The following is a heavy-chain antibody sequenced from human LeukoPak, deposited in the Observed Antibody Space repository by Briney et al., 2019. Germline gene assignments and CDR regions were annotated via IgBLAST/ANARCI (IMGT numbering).Heavy chain of an antibody. V-gene: IGHV3-33*06. CDR2: IWYDGSNQ. D-gene: IGHD1-26*01. J-gene: IGHJ1*01. CDR1: GFTFRNYG. Sequence: GRSLRLSWAASGFTFRNYGMHWVRQAPGKGLEWVAVIWYDGSNQHFADSVQGRFTISRDNSKNTLYLQMDSLRVEDTAVYYCAKDLGSGTEYFHHWGQGTMVTVSS. CDR3: AKDLGSGTEYFHH.